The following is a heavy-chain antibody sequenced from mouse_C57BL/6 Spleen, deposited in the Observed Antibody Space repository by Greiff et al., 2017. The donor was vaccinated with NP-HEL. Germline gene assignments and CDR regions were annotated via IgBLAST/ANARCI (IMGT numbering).Heavy chain of an antibody. CDR1: GYTFTDYY. J-gene: IGHJ3*01. Sequence: VQLQQSGPELVKPGASVKTSCKASGYTFTDYYMNWVKQSHGKSLEWIGDINPNNGGTSYNQKFKGKATLTVDKYSSTAYMELRSRTSEDSGVYYCAKTAQAWFAYWGQGTLVTVSA. D-gene: IGHD3-2*02. CDR3: AKTAQAWFAY. CDR2: INPNNGGT. V-gene: IGHV1-26*01.